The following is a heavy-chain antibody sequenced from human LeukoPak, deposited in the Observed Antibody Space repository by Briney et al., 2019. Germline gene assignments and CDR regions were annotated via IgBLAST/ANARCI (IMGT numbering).Heavy chain of an antibody. V-gene: IGHV3-21*04. CDR3: ARDARGGYVLDS. CDR2: ISSSSSYI. CDR1: GFTFSSYS. J-gene: IGHJ4*02. D-gene: IGHD5-12*01. Sequence: GGSLRLSCAASGFTFSSYSMNWVRQAPGKGLEWVSSISSSSSYIYYADSVKGRFTISRDNAKNSLYLQMNSLRAEDTAVYYCARDARGGYVLDSWGQGTLVTVSS.